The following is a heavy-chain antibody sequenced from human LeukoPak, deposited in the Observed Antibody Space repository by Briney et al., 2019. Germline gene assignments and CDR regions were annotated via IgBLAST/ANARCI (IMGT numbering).Heavy chain of an antibody. J-gene: IGHJ4*02. CDR2: IYYSGST. D-gene: IGHD2-15*01. Sequence: PSETLSLTCTVSGGSISSGGYYWSWIRQHPGTGLEWIGYIYYSGSTYYNPSLKSRVTISVDTSKNQFSLKLSSVTAADTAVYYCARGYCSGGSCPSPDSSGYSPPYYFDYWGQGTLVTVSS. CDR3: ARGYCSGGSCPSPDSSGYSPPYYFDY. V-gene: IGHV4-31*03. CDR1: GGSISSGGYY.